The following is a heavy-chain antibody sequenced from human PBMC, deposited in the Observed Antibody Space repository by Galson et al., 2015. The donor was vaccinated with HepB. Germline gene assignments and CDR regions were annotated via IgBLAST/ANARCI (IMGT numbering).Heavy chain of an antibody. Sequence: SLRLSCAASGFTFSSYGMHWVRQAPGKGLEWVSIISGSGTNIYYADSVKGRFTISRGNSKNTLYLQMNSLGAEDTAIYYCAKDDYQLPYGMDVWGQGTTVTVSS. D-gene: IGHD2-2*01. CDR3: AKDDYQLPYGMDV. CDR1: GFTFSSYG. J-gene: IGHJ6*02. CDR2: ISGSGTNI. V-gene: IGHV3-23*01.